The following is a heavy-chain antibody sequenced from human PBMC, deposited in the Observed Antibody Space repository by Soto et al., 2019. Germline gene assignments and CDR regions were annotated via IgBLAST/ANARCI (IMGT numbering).Heavy chain of an antibody. V-gene: IGHV3-49*03. J-gene: IGHJ4*02. CDR2: IRSKAYGGTT. CDR1: GFTFGDYA. CDR3: AKELRFGELSSLNFDD. D-gene: IGHD3-10*01. Sequence: GGSLRLSCTASGFTFGDYAMSWFRQAPGKGLEWVGFIRSKAYGGTTEYAASVKGRFTISRDDSKSIAYLQMNSLKTEDTAVYYCAKELRFGELSSLNFDDWGQGTRVNVSS.